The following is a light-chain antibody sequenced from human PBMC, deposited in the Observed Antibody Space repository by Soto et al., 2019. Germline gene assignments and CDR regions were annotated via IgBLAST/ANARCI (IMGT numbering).Light chain of an antibody. CDR2: GAS. CDR1: QSVSSN. V-gene: IGKV3-15*01. CDR3: QQYHNWPPGT. J-gene: IGKJ1*01. Sequence: EIVMTQSPATLSVSPGERATLSCRASQSVSSNLAWYQQKPGQTPRLLIYGASTRATGIPARFSGSGSGTEFTLTISSLQSGDFAVYSCQQYHNWPPGTFGQGPKVEIK.